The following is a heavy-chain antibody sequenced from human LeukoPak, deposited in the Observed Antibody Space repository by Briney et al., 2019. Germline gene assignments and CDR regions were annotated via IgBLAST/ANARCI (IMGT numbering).Heavy chain of an antibody. V-gene: IGHV4-61*01. CDR2: IFSTGTT. D-gene: IGHD1-26*01. J-gene: IGHJ4*02. Sequence: SETLSLTCTVSGISVSSGTYYCSWIRQPPGKGLEWIGYIFSTGTTNYNPSLKSRVTISVDTSTNQFSLKLSSLTAADTAVYYCARVPVGPWGQGTLVTVSS. CDR3: ARVPVGP. CDR1: GISVSSGTYY.